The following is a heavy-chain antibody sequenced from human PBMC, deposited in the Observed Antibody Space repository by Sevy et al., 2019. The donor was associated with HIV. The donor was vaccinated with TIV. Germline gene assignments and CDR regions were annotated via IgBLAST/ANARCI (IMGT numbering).Heavy chain of an antibody. CDR2: ISWNSGGI. V-gene: IGHV3-9*01. J-gene: IGHJ4*02. CDR1: GFTFDVYA. D-gene: IGHD6-6*01. CDR3: AKDKGSTSSFYFDY. Sequence: GGSLRLSCEASGFTFDVYAMHWVRQAPGKGLEWVSGISWNSGGIASADSVEGRFTISRDNAKNSLYLQMNSLRAEDTALYYCAKDKGSTSSFYFDYWGQGILVTVSS.